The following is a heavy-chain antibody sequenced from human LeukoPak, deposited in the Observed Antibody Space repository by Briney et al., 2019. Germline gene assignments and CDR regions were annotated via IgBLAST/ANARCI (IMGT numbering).Heavy chain of an antibody. Sequence: GGSLRLSCAASRFTFSSYGMHWVRQAPGKGLEWVAVISYDGSNKYYADSVKGRFTISRDNSKNTLYLQMNSLRAEDTAVYYCAKAGVAVAGDAFDIWGQGTMVTVSS. V-gene: IGHV3-30*18. J-gene: IGHJ3*02. D-gene: IGHD6-19*01. CDR2: ISYDGSNK. CDR1: RFTFSSYG. CDR3: AKAGVAVAGDAFDI.